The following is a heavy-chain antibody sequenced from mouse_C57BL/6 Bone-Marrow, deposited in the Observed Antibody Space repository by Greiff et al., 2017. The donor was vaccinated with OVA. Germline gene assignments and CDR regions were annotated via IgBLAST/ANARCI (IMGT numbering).Heavy chain of an antibody. CDR1: GFNIQDYY. D-gene: IGHD1-1*01. J-gene: IGHJ1*03. CDR3: TRWGLLRYFDV. CDR2: IDPEDGDT. Sequence: VQLQQSGAELVRPGASVKLSCTASGFNIQDYYMHWVKQRPEQGLEWIGRIDPEDGDTEYAPKFQGKATMTADPSSNTAYLQLSSLTSEDTAVDYCTRWGLLRYFDVWGTGTTVTVSS. V-gene: IGHV14-1*01.